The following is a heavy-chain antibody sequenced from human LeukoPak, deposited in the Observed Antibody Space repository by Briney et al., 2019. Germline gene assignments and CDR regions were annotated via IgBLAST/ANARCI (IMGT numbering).Heavy chain of an antibody. J-gene: IGHJ6*03. Sequence: PGGSLRLSCAASGFTFSSYSMNWVRQAPGKGLEWVSSISSSSSYIYYADSVKGRFTISRDNAKNSLYLQMNSLRAEDTAVYYCARVSAAMDYYYYMDVWGKGTTVTISS. CDR2: ISSSSSYI. D-gene: IGHD2-2*01. V-gene: IGHV3-21*01. CDR3: ARVSAAMDYYYYMDV. CDR1: GFTFSSYS.